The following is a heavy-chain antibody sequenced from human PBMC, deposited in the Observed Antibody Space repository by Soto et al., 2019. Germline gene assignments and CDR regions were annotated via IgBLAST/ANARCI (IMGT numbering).Heavy chain of an antibody. CDR2: VSIGGST. CDR1: GFTFSSYA. CDR3: AKRRGAGGHFDY. Sequence: PGGSLRLSCAASGFTFSSYAMDWVRQGPGKGLEWVAVVSIGGSTHYADSVRGRFTISRGNSKNTLSLQMNSLTAEDTAVYFCAKRRGAGGHFDYWGQGALVTVSS. D-gene: IGHD2-15*01. J-gene: IGHJ4*02. V-gene: IGHV3-23*01.